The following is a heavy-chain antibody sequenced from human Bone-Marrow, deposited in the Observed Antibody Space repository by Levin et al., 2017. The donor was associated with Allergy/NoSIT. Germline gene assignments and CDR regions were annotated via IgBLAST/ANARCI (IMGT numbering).Heavy chain of an antibody. V-gene: IGHV4-59*01. CDR1: GGSISSYS. CDR3: ARLGRGSMVLIY. J-gene: IGHJ4*02. D-gene: IGHD2-15*01. CDR2: ISNSGSP. Sequence: SQTLSLTCRVSGGSISSYSWSWLRQPPGKGLEWIGDISNSGSPSYNASLKSRITISGDTSRNRFSLNLTSVTAADTAVYYCARLGRGSMVLIYWGQGILVTVSS.